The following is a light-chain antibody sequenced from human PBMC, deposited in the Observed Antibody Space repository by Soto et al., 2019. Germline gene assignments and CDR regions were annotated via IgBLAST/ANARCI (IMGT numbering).Light chain of an antibody. Sequence: EIVLTQSPATLSLSPWEIATLCFRARQSVSSYLAWYQQKPGQAPRLLIYDASNRATGIPARFSGSGSGTDFTLTISSLGPEYFAFYFCQQRSNWPLAFGGGNNVDI. V-gene: IGKV3-11*01. CDR1: QSVSSY. CDR2: DAS. J-gene: IGKJ4*01. CDR3: QQRSNWPLA.